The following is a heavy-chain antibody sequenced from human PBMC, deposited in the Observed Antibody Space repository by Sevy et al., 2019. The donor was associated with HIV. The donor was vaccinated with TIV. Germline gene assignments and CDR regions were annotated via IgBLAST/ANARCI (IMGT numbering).Heavy chain of an antibody. CDR1: GFTFSSYG. D-gene: IGHD3-22*01. CDR2: ISYDGSNK. V-gene: IGHV3-30*18. CDR3: AKVIHDSSGYYRLQGGWVPYYYYGMDV. Sequence: GGSLRLSCAASGFTFSSYGMHWVRQAPGKGLEWVAVISYDGSNKYYADSVKGRFTISRDNSKNKLYLQMNSLRAEDTAVYYCAKVIHDSSGYYRLQGGWVPYYYYGMDVWGQGTTVTVSS. J-gene: IGHJ6*02.